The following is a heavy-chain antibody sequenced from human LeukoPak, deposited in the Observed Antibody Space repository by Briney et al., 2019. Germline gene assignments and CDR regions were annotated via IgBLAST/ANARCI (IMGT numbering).Heavy chain of an antibody. CDR2: ISGSGDTT. D-gene: IGHD6-19*01. V-gene: IGHV3-23*01. J-gene: IGHJ4*02. CDR1: GFTFNNYA. CDR3: AKVQTWGGLAVTGTFDY. Sequence: GGSLRLSCAASGFTFNNYAMTWVRQAPGKGLEWVSVISGSGDTTRYTDSVKGRFTISRDSSKNTLYLQMNSLRAEDTAVYYCAKVQTWGGLAVTGTFDYWGQGTLVTVSS.